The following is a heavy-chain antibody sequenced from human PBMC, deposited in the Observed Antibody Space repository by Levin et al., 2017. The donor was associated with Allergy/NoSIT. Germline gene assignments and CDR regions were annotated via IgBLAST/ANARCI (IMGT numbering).Heavy chain of an antibody. J-gene: IGHJ3*02. Sequence: GGSLRLSCAASGFTFDDYGMSWVRQAPGKGLEWVSGINWNGGSTGYADSVKGRLTISRDNAKNSLYLQMNRLRAEDTALYHCARHRFTMNIHDGFDIWGQWTMVIVSS. CDR1: GFTFDDYG. D-gene: IGHD2/OR15-2a*01. CDR3: ARHRFTMNIHDGFDI. V-gene: IGHV3-20*01. CDR2: INWNGGST.